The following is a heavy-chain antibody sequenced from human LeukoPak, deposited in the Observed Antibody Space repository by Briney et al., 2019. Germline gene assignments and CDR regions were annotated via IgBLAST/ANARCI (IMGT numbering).Heavy chain of an antibody. V-gene: IGHV1-8*01. CDR1: GYTFTSYD. CDR3: ASRRCGAGSCFPGY. D-gene: IGHD2-15*01. CDR2: MNPNSGNT. J-gene: IGHJ4*02. Sequence: GASVKASCKASGYTFTSYDINWVRQATGQGLEWMGWMNPNSGNTGYAQKFQGRVTMTRDTSISTAYMELSSLTSEDTAVYYCASRRCGAGSCFPGYWGQGTLVTVSS.